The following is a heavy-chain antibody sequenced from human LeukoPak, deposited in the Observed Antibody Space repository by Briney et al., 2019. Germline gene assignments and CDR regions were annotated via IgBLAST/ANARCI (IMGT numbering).Heavy chain of an antibody. Sequence: GASVKVSCKASGYTFTGYYMHWVRQAPGQGLEWMGWMNPNSGNTGYAQKFQGRVTMTRNTSISTAYMELSSLRSEDTAVYYCARWMATIEQYYYYYMDVWGKGTTVTVSS. J-gene: IGHJ6*03. CDR1: GYTFTGYY. CDR3: ARWMATIEQYYYYYMDV. CDR2: MNPNSGNT. D-gene: IGHD5-24*01. V-gene: IGHV1-8*02.